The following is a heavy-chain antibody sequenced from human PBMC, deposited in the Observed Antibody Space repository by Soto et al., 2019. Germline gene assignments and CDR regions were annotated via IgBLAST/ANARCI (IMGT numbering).Heavy chain of an antibody. J-gene: IGHJ4*02. D-gene: IGHD3-9*01. CDR3: AHKGPEDWPLDY. Sequence: QITLKESGPTLVRPTQTLTLTGAFSGLSLSTSGVGVGWIRQPPGKALERLAVIYWDDSKHYSPSLRSRLTITKDTSKNQVVLTMTNMDPMDTGTYYCAHKGPEDWPLDYWGQGTLVTVSS. CDR1: GLSLSTSGVG. CDR2: IYWDDSK. V-gene: IGHV2-5*02.